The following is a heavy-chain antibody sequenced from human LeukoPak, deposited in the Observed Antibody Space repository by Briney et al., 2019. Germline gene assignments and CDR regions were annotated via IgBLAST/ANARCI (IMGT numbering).Heavy chain of an antibody. V-gene: IGHV3-53*01. CDR1: GLTVNDNY. Sequence: GGSLRLSCALSGLTVNDNYMSWVRQAPGKGLERVSLIFPDGQTYYADFVQGRFSISRDMSRNSLFLDMSSLRAEDTAVFFCARANPVYGDFDYWGQGTLVTVSS. D-gene: IGHD4-17*01. CDR2: IFPDGQT. J-gene: IGHJ4*02. CDR3: ARANPVYGDFDY.